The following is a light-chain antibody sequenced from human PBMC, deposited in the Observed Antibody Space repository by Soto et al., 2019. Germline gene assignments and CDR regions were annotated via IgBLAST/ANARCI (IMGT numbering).Light chain of an antibody. CDR1: QSVISH. J-gene: IGKJ1*01. CDR3: QQYNDWRT. Sequence: ETVLTQSPATLSVSPGARVTLSCRASQSVISHLAWYQQKPGQAPRLLIYATSTRATGIPARFSGSGSGTEFTLTISSLQSEDFAGDYGQQYNDWRTFGQGTKVEIK. V-gene: IGKV3-15*01. CDR2: ATS.